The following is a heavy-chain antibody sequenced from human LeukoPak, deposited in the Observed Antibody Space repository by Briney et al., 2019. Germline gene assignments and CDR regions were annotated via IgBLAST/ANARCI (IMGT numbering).Heavy chain of an antibody. D-gene: IGHD1-26*01. V-gene: IGHV3-74*01. CDR1: GFTFSSHW. Sequence: GGSLRLSCTASGFTFSSHWMHWVRQVPGKGLVWVSRIKSDGSSISYADSVKGRFTISRDNAKNTLYLQMNSLRAEDTALYYCARSAWELVGDFDYWGQGTLVTVSS. CDR2: IKSDGSSI. CDR3: ARSAWELVGDFDY. J-gene: IGHJ4*02.